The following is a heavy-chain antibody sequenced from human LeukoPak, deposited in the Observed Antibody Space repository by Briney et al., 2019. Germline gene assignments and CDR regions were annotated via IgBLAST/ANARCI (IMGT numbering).Heavy chain of an antibody. CDR2: ISGSGGST. D-gene: IGHD3-22*01. J-gene: IGHJ4*02. Sequence: GGSLRLSCAASRFSFSSYAMNWVRQAPGKGLEWVSAISGSGGSTYYADSVKGRFTISRDNSKNTLYLQMNSLRAEDTAVYYCARGRFSYDNTGYSSFYYWGQGTLVTVSS. CDR3: ARGRFSYDNTGYSSFYY. CDR1: RFSFSSYA. V-gene: IGHV3-23*01.